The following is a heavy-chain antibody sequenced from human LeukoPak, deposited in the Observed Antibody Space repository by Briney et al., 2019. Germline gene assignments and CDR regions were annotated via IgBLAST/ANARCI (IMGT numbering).Heavy chain of an antibody. J-gene: IGHJ4*02. CDR1: GFTFSSYG. V-gene: IGHV3-23*01. D-gene: IGHD2/OR15-2a*01. CDR2: ISGSGGST. CDR3: VKNSMQPVYAF. Sequence: GGSLRLSCAASGFTFSSYGMHWVRQAPGMGLEWVSAISGSGGSTYYVDSVKGRFTISRDNSKNTLFLQMNSLRAEDTAVYYCVKNSMQPVYAFWGQGTLVTVSS.